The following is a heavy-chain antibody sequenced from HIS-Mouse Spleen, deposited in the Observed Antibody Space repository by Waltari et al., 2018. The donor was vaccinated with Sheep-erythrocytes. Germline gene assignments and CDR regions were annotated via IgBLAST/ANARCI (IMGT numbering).Heavy chain of an antibody. V-gene: IGHV3-30*18. CDR3: AKGDAMVYDAFDI. J-gene: IGHJ3*02. CDR2: ISNDGSNK. CDR1: GFTFSSYG. D-gene: IGHD2-8*01. Sequence: VVQPGRSLRLSCAASGFTFSSYGMHWVRQAPGKGLEWVAVISNDGSNKYHADSLKGRFTISRDNSKNTLYLQMNSLRAEDTAVYYCAKGDAMVYDAFDIWGQGTMVTVSS.